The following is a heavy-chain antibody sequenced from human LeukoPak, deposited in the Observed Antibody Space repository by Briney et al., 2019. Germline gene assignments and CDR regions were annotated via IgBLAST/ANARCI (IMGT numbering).Heavy chain of an antibody. D-gene: IGHD3-22*01. CDR2: IIPIFGTA. V-gene: IGHV1-69*13. CDR1: GGTFSSYA. Sequence: GASVKVSCKASGGTFSSYAISWVRQAPGQGLEWMGGIIPIFGTANYAQKFQGRVTITADESTSTAYMELSSLRSEGTAVYYCRGSGYYSDAFDIWGQGTMVTVSS. J-gene: IGHJ3*02. CDR3: RGSGYYSDAFDI.